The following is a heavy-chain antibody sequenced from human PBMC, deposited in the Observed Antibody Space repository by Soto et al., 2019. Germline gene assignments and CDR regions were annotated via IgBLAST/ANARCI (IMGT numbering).Heavy chain of an antibody. CDR2: ISGNGDKT. CDR3: AKDFTGSGRFFDS. J-gene: IGHJ4*02. V-gene: IGHV3-23*01. Sequence: GGSLRLSCAASGFTFINSVMSWVRQAAGKGLEWVSVISGNGDKTYYADSVKGRFTISRDNSKNTSFVQMNSLSAEDTAVYYCAKDFTGSGRFFDSWGLGTLVTVSS. D-gene: IGHD6-19*01. CDR1: GFTFINSV.